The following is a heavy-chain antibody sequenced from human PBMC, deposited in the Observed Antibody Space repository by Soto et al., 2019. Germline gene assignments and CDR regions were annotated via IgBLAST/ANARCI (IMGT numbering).Heavy chain of an antibody. CDR3: ETWSYGWGTDFYYYYYMDV. D-gene: IGHD3-10*01. J-gene: IGHJ6*03. Sequence: GASVKVSCKVSGYTLTELSMHWVRQAPGKGLEWMGGFDPEDGETIYAQKFQGRVTMTEDTSTDTAYMELSSLRSEDTAVYYCETWSYGWGTDFYYYYYMDVWGKGTRVTVS. CDR2: FDPEDGET. CDR1: GYTLTELS. V-gene: IGHV1-24*01.